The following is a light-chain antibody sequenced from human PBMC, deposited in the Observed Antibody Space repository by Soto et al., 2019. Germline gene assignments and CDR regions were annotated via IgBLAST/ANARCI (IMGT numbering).Light chain of an antibody. CDR3: QQYNNWLT. Sequence: EIVMTQSPATLSVSPGERATLSCRASQSVSSNLAWYQQKPGQAPSLLIYGASTRATGIPARFSGSGSGTEFTLTISSLQSEDFAVYYCQQYNNWLTFGQGTKVDIK. CDR1: QSVSSN. CDR2: GAS. J-gene: IGKJ1*01. V-gene: IGKV3-15*01.